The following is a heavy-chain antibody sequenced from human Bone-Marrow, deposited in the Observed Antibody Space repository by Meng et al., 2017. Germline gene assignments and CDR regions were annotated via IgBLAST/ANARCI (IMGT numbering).Heavy chain of an antibody. CDR2: INPKSGDT. CDR3: ARDEDISAAGKLFGDY. CDR1: GYTFPDYW. Sequence: HVELVQSGAEGKKLGASVKVSCKASGYTFPDYWLNWVRRAPGQGLEWMGRINPKSGDTHYAQRFQGRVTMTGDTSISTAYMGLSGLRSDDTAMYYCARDEDISAAGKLFGDYWGQGTLVTVSS. V-gene: IGHV1-2*06. D-gene: IGHD6-13*01. J-gene: IGHJ4*02.